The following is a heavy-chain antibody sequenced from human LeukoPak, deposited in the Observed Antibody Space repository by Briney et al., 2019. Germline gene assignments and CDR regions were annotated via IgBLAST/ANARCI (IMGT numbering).Heavy chain of an antibody. CDR2: MYYSGST. J-gene: IGHJ1*01. CDR1: GGSINIYS. V-gene: IGHV4-59*01. Sequence: SETLSLTCTVSGGSINIYSWSWIRQPPGKGLEWIGYMYYSGSTNYNPSLKSRVTLSVDTSKNQFSLKLSSVTAVDTAVYYCARFRDYYDSSGYYSGYFQHWGQGTLVTVSS. CDR3: ARFRDYYDSSGYYSGYFQH. D-gene: IGHD3-22*01.